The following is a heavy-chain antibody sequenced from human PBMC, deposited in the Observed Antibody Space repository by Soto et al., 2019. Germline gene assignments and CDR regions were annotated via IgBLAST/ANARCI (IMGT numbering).Heavy chain of an antibody. CDR2: ISAYNGNT. Sequence: SXKVSYKASGYTXTSYGIGLVRQAPGQGLEWMGWISAYNGNTNYAQKLKGRVTMNTDTSTSTAYMELRSLRSADTAVYYCARDTYYYDSSGSLQWFDPWGQGTLGTVSS. V-gene: IGHV1-18*01. CDR1: GYTXTSYG. CDR3: ARDTYYYDSSGSLQWFDP. D-gene: IGHD3-22*01. J-gene: IGHJ5*02.